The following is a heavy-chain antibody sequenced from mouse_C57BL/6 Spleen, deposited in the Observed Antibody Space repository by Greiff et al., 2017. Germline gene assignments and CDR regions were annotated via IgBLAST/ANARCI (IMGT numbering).Heavy chain of an antibody. J-gene: IGHJ2*01. D-gene: IGHD1-1*01. CDR2: IRSGSSTI. CDR1: GFTFSDYG. Sequence: EVMLVESGGGLVKPGGSLKLSCAASGFTFSDYGMHWVRQAPEKGLEWVAYIRSGSSTIYYADTVTGRFTISRDNAKNTLFMQMTSLRSEDTAMYYCARRYYGSSYFDYWGQGTTLTVSS. CDR3: ARRYYGSSYFDY. V-gene: IGHV5-17*01.